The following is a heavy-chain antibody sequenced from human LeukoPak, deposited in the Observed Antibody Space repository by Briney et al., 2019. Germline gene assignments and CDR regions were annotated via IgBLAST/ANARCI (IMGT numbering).Heavy chain of an antibody. CDR2: IYTSGST. D-gene: IGHD3-22*01. Sequence: PSETLSLTCTVSGGSISSYYWSWIRQPAGKGLEWIGRIYTSGSTNYNPSLKSRVTMSVDTSKNQFSLKLSPVTAADTAVYYCARDTYYYDSSGYLTLDYWGQGTLVTVSS. V-gene: IGHV4-4*07. CDR3: ARDTYYYDSSGYLTLDY. CDR1: GGSISSYY. J-gene: IGHJ4*02.